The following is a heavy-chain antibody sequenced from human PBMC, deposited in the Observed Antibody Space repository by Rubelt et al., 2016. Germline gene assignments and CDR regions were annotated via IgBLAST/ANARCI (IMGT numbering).Heavy chain of an antibody. Sequence: QLQLQESGPGLVKPSETLSLTCTVSGASITSTRHYWGWIRQPPGKGLEWIGSVYYSGKTYSNPSLKSRVTISVDTSENRFSLKVNSVTSADTAVYYCARRDTTFDYWGQGTLVTVSS. J-gene: IGHJ4*02. D-gene: IGHD5-18*01. CDR3: ARRDTTFDY. CDR1: GASITSTRHY. V-gene: IGHV4-39*07. CDR2: VYYSGKT.